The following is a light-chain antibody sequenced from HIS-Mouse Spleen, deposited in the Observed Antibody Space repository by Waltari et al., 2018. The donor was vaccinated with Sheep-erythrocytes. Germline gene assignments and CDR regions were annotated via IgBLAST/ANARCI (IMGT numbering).Light chain of an antibody. J-gene: IGKJ2*01. Sequence: DVVMTPSPLSLPVTLGQPASISCRSSQSLVHSDGNTYLNWFQQTPGQSPRRLIYKVSNRDAGVPDRFGGGGSGADFTLKISRVVAEDVGGYYCMQGTHWPPYTFGQGTKLEVK. CDR2: KVS. CDR3: MQGTHWPPYT. V-gene: IGKV2-30*02. CDR1: QSLVHSDGNTY.